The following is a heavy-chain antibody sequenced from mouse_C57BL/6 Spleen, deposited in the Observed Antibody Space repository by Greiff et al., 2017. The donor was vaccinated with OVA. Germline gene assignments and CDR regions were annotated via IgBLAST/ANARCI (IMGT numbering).Heavy chain of an antibody. J-gene: IGHJ3*01. D-gene: IGHD2-4*01. CDR2: ISSGGSYT. V-gene: IGHV5-6*01. Sequence: EVQVVESGGDLVKPGGSLKLSCAASGFTFSSYGMSWVRQTPDKRLEWVATISSGGSYTYYPDSVKGRFTISRDNAKNTLYLQMSSLKSEDTAMYYCARREDYAFAYWGQGTLVTVSA. CDR1: GFTFSSYG. CDR3: ARREDYAFAY.